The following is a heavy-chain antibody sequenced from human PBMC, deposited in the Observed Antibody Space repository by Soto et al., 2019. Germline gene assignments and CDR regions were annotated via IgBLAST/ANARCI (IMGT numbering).Heavy chain of an antibody. V-gene: IGHV3-23*01. J-gene: IGHJ4*02. CDR3: AKDMGGSRPSFAVVLVRSGY. Sequence: KGLEWVSSISSGGGTKYYADSVKGRFTISRDNSKTTLYLQMSSLRAEDTAIYYCAKDMGGSRPSFAVVLVRSGYWGQGILVSGSS. CDR2: ISSGGGTK. D-gene: IGHD2-8*02.